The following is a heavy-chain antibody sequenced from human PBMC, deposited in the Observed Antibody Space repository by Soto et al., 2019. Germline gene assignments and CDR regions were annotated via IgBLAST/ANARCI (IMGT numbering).Heavy chain of an antibody. D-gene: IGHD2-15*01. J-gene: IGHJ5*02. V-gene: IGHV1-69*01. CDR1: GGTFSSYA. CDR2: IIPIFGTA. Sequence: QVQLVQSGAEVKKPGSSVKVSCKASGGTFSSYAISWVRQAPGQGLEWMGGIIPIFGTANYAQKFQGRVTITADESTSTAYMELSSLRSEDTAVYYCARKRWWDGYKYNWLDPWGQGTLVTVSS. CDR3: ARKRWWDGYKYNWLDP.